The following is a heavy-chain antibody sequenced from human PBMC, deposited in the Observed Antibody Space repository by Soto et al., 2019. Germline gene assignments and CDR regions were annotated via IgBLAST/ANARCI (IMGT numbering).Heavy chain of an antibody. J-gene: IGHJ6*02. Sequence: PSETLSLTCTVSGGSISSYYWSWIRQPAGKGLEWIGRIYTSGSTNYNPSLKSRVTMSVDTSKNQFSLKLSSVTAADTAVYYCARVTGNSLTYYYGMDVWGQGTTVTDSS. D-gene: IGHD2-2*01. CDR1: GGSISSYY. CDR3: ARVTGNSLTYYYGMDV. V-gene: IGHV4-4*07. CDR2: IYTSGST.